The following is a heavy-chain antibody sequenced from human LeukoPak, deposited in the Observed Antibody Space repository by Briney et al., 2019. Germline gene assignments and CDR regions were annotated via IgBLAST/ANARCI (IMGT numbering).Heavy chain of an antibody. CDR2: MSFDGTTK. D-gene: IGHD1-14*01. CDR1: GCTFSSFG. CDR3: AKVMAERRTLAPYFDS. V-gene: IGHV3-30*18. J-gene: IGHJ4*02. Sequence: GGSLRLSCVASGCTFSSFGIHWVRQAPGKGLEWVAAMSFDGTTKSYSDSVKGRFFISRDTPVNTVYLQLNNLTPEDTAVFYCAKVMAERRTLAPYFDSWGQGALVTVSS.